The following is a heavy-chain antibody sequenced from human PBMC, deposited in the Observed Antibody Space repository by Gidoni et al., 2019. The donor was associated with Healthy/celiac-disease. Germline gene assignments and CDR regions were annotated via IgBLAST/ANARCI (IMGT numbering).Heavy chain of an antibody. CDR3: ASFKKGWLQLYWYFDL. CDR1: GGSISSSSYY. V-gene: IGHV4-39*01. Sequence: QLQLQESGPGLVKPSETLSLTCTVSGGSISSSSYYWGWIRQPPGKGLEWIGSIYYSGSTYYTPSLKSRVTISVDTSKNQFSLKLSSVTAADTAVYYCASFKKGWLQLYWYFDLWGRGTLVTVSS. D-gene: IGHD5-12*01. J-gene: IGHJ2*01. CDR2: IYYSGST.